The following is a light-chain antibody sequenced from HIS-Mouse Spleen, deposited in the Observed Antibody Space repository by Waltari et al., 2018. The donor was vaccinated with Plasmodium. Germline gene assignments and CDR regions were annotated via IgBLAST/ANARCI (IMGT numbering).Light chain of an antibody. CDR3: QQYNNWAFT. CDR2: GAS. J-gene: IGKJ3*01. CDR1: QRVSSN. Sequence: EIVMTQSPATLSVSPGERATLSFSASQRVSSNLAWYQQKPGQAPRLLIYGASTRATGIPARFSGSGSGTEFTLTISSLQSEDFAVYYCQQYNNWAFTFGPGTKVDIK. V-gene: IGKV3-15*01.